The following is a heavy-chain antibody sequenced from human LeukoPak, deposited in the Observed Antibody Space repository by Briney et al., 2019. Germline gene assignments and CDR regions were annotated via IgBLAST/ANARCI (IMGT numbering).Heavy chain of an antibody. CDR3: ARDLTHFDY. Sequence: SETLSLTCTVSGGSISSYYWSWIRRPPGKGLEWIGYIYYSGGTNYNPSLKSRVTISVDTSKNQFSLKLSSVTAADTAVYYRARDLTHFDYWGQGTLVTVSS. CDR1: GGSISSYY. D-gene: IGHD4-23*01. J-gene: IGHJ4*02. CDR2: IYYSGGT. V-gene: IGHV4-59*01.